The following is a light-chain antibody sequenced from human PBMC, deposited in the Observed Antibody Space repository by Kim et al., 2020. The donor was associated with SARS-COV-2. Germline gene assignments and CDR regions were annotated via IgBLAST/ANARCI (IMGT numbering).Light chain of an antibody. CDR1: NIGSKS. Sequence: SYELTQPPSVSVAPGKTARITCGGNNIGSKSVHWYQQKPGQAPVLVIYYDSDRPSGIPERFSGSNSGNTATLTISGVEAGDEADYYCQVWDRSSEHVVFG. J-gene: IGLJ2*01. CDR2: YDS. CDR3: QVWDRSSEHVV. V-gene: IGLV3-21*04.